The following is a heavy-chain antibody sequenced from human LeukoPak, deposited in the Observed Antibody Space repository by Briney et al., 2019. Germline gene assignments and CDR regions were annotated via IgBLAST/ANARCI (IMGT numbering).Heavy chain of an antibody. CDR1: GDSVSSNSAS. CDR2: TYYRSKWYN. V-gene: IGHV6-1*01. J-gene: IGHJ4*02. Sequence: SQTLSLTCAISGDSVSSNSASWSWIRRSPSRGLEWLGRTYYRSKWYNDYAVSVKSRITINADTSKNQFSLQLNSVTPEDTAIYYCARARDFDYWGQGTLVTVSS. CDR3: ARARDFDY. D-gene: IGHD2-21*01.